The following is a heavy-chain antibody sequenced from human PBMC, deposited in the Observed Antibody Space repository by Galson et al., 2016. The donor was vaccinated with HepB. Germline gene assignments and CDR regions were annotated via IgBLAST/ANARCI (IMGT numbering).Heavy chain of an antibody. V-gene: IGHV3-7*03. CDR1: GLTFLKW. CDR2: INNDGSKT. D-gene: IGHD6-19*01. Sequence: SLRLSCAASGLTFLKWMNWIRLAPGKGLEWVAIINNDGSKTSYVDSVKGRFTISRDNNNNLLFLQMNSLRVDDTAVYFWASCAGWLIDYWGQGTHVIVSS. J-gene: IGHJ4*02. CDR3: ASCAGWLIDY.